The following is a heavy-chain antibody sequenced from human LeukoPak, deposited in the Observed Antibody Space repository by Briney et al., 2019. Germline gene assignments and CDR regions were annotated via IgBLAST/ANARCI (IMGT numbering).Heavy chain of an antibody. CDR1: GGSFSGYY. J-gene: IGHJ4*02. CDR2: INHSGST. V-gene: IGHV4-34*01. Sequence: SETLSLTCAVYGGSFSGYYWSWIRQPPGKGLEWIGEINHSGSTNYNPSLKSRVTISVDTSKNQFSLKLSSVTAADTAVYYCATYGGDWKFDSWGQGTLVTVSS. D-gene: IGHD2-21*01. CDR3: ATYGGDWKFDS.